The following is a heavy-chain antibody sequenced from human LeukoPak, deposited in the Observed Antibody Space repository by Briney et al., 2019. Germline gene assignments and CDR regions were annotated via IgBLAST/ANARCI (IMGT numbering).Heavy chain of an antibody. J-gene: IGHJ5*02. V-gene: IGHV1-3*01. D-gene: IGHD3-10*01. CDR2: INAGNGNT. CDR1: GYAFTSYA. Sequence: ASVKVSCKASGYAFTSYAMHWVRQAPGQRLEWMGWINAGNGNTKYSQKFQGRVTITRDTSASTAYMELSSLRFEDTAVYYCARAPITMVRGSWFDPWGQGTLVTVSS. CDR3: ARAPITMVRGSWFDP.